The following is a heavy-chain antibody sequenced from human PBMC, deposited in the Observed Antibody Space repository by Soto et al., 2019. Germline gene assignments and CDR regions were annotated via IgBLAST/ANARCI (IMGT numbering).Heavy chain of an antibody. CDR2: INPNSGGT. J-gene: IGHJ6*02. V-gene: IGHV1-2*04. CDR3: AREFLGRDSGYDFRATYYGMDV. CDR1: GYTFTGYY. D-gene: IGHD3-3*01. Sequence: QVQLVQSGAEVKKPGASVKVSCKASGYTFTGYYMHWVRQAPGQGLECMGWINPNSGGTNYAQKFQGWVTMTRDTSISTAYMELSRLRSDDTAVYYCAREFLGRDSGYDFRATYYGMDVWGQGTTVTVSS.